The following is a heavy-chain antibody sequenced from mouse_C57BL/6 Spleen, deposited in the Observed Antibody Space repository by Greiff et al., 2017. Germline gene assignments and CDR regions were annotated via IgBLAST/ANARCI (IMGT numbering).Heavy chain of an antibody. CDR3: ASGSSSYWYFDV. CDR1: GFTFSSYA. CDR2: ISDGGSYT. V-gene: IGHV5-4*03. D-gene: IGHD1-1*01. Sequence: EVKLMESGGGLVKPGGSLKLSCAASGFTFSSYAMSWVRQTPEKRLEWVATISDGGSYTYYPDNVKGRFTISRDNAKNNLYLQMSHLKSEDTAMYYCASGSSSYWYFDVWGTGTTVTVSS. J-gene: IGHJ1*03.